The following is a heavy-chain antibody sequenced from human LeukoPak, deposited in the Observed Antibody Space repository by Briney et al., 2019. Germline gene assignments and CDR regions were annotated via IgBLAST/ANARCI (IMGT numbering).Heavy chain of an antibody. J-gene: IGHJ4*02. CDR2: INAGNGNT. V-gene: IGHV1-3*03. D-gene: IGHD2-2*01. CDR1: GYTFTSYA. Sequence: GASVKVSCKASGYTFTSYAMHWVRQAPGQRLEWMGWINAGNGNTKYSQEFQGRVTITRDTSASTAYMELSSLRSEDTAVYYCARSGEYCSSTSCYDYWGQGTLVTVSS. CDR3: ARSGEYCSSTSCYDY.